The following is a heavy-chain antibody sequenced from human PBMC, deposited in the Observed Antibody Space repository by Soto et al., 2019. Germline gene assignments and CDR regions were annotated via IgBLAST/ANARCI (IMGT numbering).Heavy chain of an antibody. CDR3: AKDPPWTVGPLAMDV. J-gene: IGHJ6*02. V-gene: IGHV3-23*01. D-gene: IGHD3-10*01. Sequence: EVQLLESGGGLVQPGGSLRLSCVASGFTFTTNAMSWVRQSPGKGLEGVSTFSGGGGNIYYAEAVKGRLTISRDDSKNTLYLQMNSLRVEDTAVYYCAKDPPWTVGPLAMDVWGQGTTVTVSS. CDR1: GFTFTTNA. CDR2: FSGGGGNI.